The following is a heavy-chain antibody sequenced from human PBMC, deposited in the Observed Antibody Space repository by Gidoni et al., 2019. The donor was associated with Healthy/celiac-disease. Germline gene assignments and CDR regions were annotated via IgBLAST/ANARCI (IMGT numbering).Heavy chain of an antibody. V-gene: IGHV4-34*01. CDR2: IHHSGST. CDR1: GGSFSGYY. D-gene: IGHD6-6*01. CDR3: ARRRIAARTGWFDP. J-gene: IGHJ5*02. Sequence: QVQLQQWGAGLLKPSETLSLTCAVYGGSFSGYYWSWIRQPPGTGLEWIGEIHHSGSTNYNPSLKSRVTISVDTSKNQFSLKLSSVTAADTAVYYCARRRIAARTGWFDPWGQGTLVTVSS.